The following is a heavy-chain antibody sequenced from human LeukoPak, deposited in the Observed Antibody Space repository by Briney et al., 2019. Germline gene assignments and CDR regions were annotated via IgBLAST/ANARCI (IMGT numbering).Heavy chain of an antibody. V-gene: IGHV4-39*01. CDR1: GGSISSSSYY. Sequence: PSETLSLTCTVSGGSISSSSYYWGWIRQPPGKGLEWIGSIYYSGSSYYNPSLKSRVTISVDTSKNQFSLKLSSVTAADTAVYYCARARTRAPTIFGVVTWGAFDYWGQGTLVTVSS. J-gene: IGHJ4*02. D-gene: IGHD3-3*01. CDR3: ARARTRAPTIFGVVTWGAFDY. CDR2: IYYSGSS.